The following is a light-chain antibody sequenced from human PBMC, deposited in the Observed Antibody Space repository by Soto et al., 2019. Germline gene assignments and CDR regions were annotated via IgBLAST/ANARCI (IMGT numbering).Light chain of an antibody. J-gene: IGKJ1*01. Sequence: DIQMTQSPSSLSASVGDRVTITCRASQSISSYLNWYQQKPGKAPKLLIYAASSLQSGVPSRFGGSGSGTEFTLTISSLQAEDIATYYCLQHHSYPRTFGQGTKVDIK. CDR1: QSISSY. CDR3: LQHHSYPRT. V-gene: IGKV1-17*01. CDR2: AAS.